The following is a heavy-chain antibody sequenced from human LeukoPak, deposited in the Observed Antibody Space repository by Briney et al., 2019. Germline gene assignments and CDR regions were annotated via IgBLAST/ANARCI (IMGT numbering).Heavy chain of an antibody. Sequence: PSETLSLTCTVSGGSISSHYWSWIRQPPGKGLEWIGYVCYSGSTNYNPSLKSRVTISVDTSKNQFSLKLSSVTAADTAVYYCARELSYYDSSGYLYNWFDPWGQGTLVTVSS. CDR1: GGSISSHY. V-gene: IGHV4-59*11. J-gene: IGHJ5*02. D-gene: IGHD3-22*01. CDR3: ARELSYYDSSGYLYNWFDP. CDR2: VCYSGST.